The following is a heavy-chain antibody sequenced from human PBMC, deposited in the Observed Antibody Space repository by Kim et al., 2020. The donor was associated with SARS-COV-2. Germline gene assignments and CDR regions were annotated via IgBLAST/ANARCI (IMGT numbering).Heavy chain of an antibody. J-gene: IGHJ4*02. Sequence: GGSLRLSCAASGFTFSSHWMHWVRQAPGKGLVWVSRINGDGRTTNYADSVKARFTISRDNAKNTLYLQMNSLRDEDTAVYYCARGGGYSFSCPDYWGQGTLVTVSS. CDR1: GFTFSSHW. V-gene: IGHV3-74*01. CDR3: ARGGGYSFSCPDY. D-gene: IGHD5-18*01. CDR2: INGDGRTT.